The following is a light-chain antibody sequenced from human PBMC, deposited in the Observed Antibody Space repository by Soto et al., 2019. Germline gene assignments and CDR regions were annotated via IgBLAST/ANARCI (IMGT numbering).Light chain of an antibody. CDR1: SSDVGSYNL. Sequence: QSALTQPASVSGSPGQSITISCTGTSSDVGSYNLVSWYQQHPGKAPKLMIYEGSKRPSGVSNRVSGSKSGNTASLTISGFQAEDEADYYCCSYAGSSTVVFGGGTKLTVL. V-gene: IGLV2-23*01. CDR2: EGS. J-gene: IGLJ2*01. CDR3: CSYAGSSTVV.